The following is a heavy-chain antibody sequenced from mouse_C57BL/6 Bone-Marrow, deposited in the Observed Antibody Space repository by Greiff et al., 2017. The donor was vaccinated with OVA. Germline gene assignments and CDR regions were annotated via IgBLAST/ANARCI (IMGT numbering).Heavy chain of an antibody. CDR2: IYPGDGDT. D-gene: IGHD2-4*01. V-gene: IGHV1-82*01. CDR3: ARSGPIYYDYDVNAMDY. J-gene: IGHJ4*01. CDR1: GYAFSSSW. Sequence: QVTLKESGPELVKPGASVKISCKASGYAFSSSWMNWVKQRPGKGLEWIGRIYPGDGDTNYNGKFKGKATLTADKSSSTAYMQLSSLTSEDSAVYFCARSGPIYYDYDVNAMDYWGQGTAVTVSS.